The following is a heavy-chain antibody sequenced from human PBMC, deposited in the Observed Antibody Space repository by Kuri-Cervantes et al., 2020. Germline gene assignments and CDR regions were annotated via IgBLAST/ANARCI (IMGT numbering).Heavy chain of an antibody. V-gene: IGHV3-13*01. D-gene: IGHD1-26*01. CDR1: GFTFSSYD. Sequence: GGSLRLSCAASGFTFSSYDMHWVRQATGKGLEWVSAIGTAGDTYYPGSVKGRFTISRENAKNSLYLQMNSLRAGDTAVYYCAKDKAGGAFDIWGQGTMVTVSS. J-gene: IGHJ3*02. CDR3: AKDKAGGAFDI. CDR2: IGTAGDT.